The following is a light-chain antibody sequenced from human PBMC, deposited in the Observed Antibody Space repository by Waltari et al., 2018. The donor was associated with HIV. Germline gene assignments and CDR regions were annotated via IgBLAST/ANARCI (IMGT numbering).Light chain of an antibody. V-gene: IGLV1-51*01. CDR2: NNT. CDR1: SSNFGSGF. CDR3: GTWDSSVGAAV. J-gene: IGLJ3*02. Sequence: QSVLTQPPSVSAAPGQKVTISCPGSSSNFGSGFVSCYQHLPGAAPRLLIYNNTKRPSRISDRFSGAKSGTSATLGITGLQTGDEADYYCGTWDSSVGAAVFGGGTRLTVL.